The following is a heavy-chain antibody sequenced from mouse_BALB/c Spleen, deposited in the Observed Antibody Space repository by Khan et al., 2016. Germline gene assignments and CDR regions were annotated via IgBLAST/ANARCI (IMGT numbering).Heavy chain of an antibody. J-gene: IGHJ3*01. CDR3: ARGTPLAD. Sequence: QVQLKESGAELVRPGSSVKISCKASGYVFSSYWMNWVKQRPGQGLEWIGQIYPGDGDTYYNGKFKGKVTLTADKHSSTAYMQLSSLTSEDSAVYFCARGTPLADWGQGTLVTVSA. D-gene: IGHD2-14*01. CDR2: IYPGDGDT. V-gene: IGHV1-80*01. CDR1: GYVFSSYW.